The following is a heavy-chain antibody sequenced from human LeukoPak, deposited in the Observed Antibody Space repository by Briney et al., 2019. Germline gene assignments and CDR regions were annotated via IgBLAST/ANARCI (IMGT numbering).Heavy chain of an antibody. CDR2: ISSSSSYV. Sequence: GGSLRLSCAASGFTFSSYSMNWVRQAPGKGLEWVSSISSSSSYVYYADSVKGRFTISRDNAKNSLYLQMNSLRAEDTAVYYCARVIFYYDSSGFFPWYYFDYWGQGTLVTVSS. CDR1: GFTFSSYS. J-gene: IGHJ4*02. D-gene: IGHD3-22*01. CDR3: ARVIFYYDSSGFFPWYYFDY. V-gene: IGHV3-21*01.